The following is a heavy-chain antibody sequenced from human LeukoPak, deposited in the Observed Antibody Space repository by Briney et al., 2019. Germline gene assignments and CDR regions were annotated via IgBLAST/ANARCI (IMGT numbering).Heavy chain of an antibody. CDR2: INPSGGHA. CDR1: GYTFTSYY. V-gene: IGHV1-46*01. CDR3: AKAASLWSYGGFDN. Sequence: ASVKVSCKASGYTFTSYYMHWVRQAPGQGLEWMGIINPSGGHATYAQKFQGRVIMTRDTSTSTVYIDLSSLRSEDTAVYYCAKAASLWSYGGFDNWGQGTLVTVSS. J-gene: IGHJ4*02. D-gene: IGHD2-2*01.